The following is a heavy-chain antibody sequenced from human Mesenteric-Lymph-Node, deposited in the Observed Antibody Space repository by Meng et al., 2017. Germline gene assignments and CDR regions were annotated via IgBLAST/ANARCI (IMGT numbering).Heavy chain of an antibody. J-gene: IGHJ6*02. CDR2: INWNGGST. D-gene: IGHD2-2*01. Sequence: GESLKISCAASGFTFDDYGMSWVRQAPGKGLEWVSGINWNGGSTDYADSVKGRFTISRDNAKNSLYLQMNSLRAEDTASYYCARGGGSSRPLIVLVPAAMSVYYYGMDVWGQGTTVTVSS. V-gene: IGHV3-20*04. CDR3: ARGGGSSRPLIVLVPAAMSVYYYGMDV. CDR1: GFTFDDYG.